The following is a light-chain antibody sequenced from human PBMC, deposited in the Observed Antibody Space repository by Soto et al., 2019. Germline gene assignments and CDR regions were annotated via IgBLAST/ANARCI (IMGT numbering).Light chain of an antibody. Sequence: DIQMTQSPSSLSASLGDRVTITCRASQSISSYLNWYQQKPGKAPKLLIYAASSLQSGVPSRFSGSGSGTAFTLTISSLQPEDFATYYCQQSDSTPWTFGQGTKVEIK. CDR1: QSISSY. J-gene: IGKJ1*01. V-gene: IGKV1-39*01. CDR2: AAS. CDR3: QQSDSTPWT.